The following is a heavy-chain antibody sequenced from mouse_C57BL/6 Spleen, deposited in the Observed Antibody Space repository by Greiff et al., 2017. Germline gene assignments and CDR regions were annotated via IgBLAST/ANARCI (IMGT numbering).Heavy chain of an antibody. J-gene: IGHJ3*01. Sequence: VQLQQPGAELVKPGASVKVSCKASGYTFTSYWMHWVKQRPGQGLEWIGRIHPSDSDTNYNQKFKGKATLTVDKSSSTAYMQLSSLSSDDSAVYYCAPSTGRFAYWGQGTLVTVSA. CDR3: APSTGRFAY. V-gene: IGHV1-74*01. CDR2: IHPSDSDT. D-gene: IGHD4-1*02. CDR1: GYTFTSYW.